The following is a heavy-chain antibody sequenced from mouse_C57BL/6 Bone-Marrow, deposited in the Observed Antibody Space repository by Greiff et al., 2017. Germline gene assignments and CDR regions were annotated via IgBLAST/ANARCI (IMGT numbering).Heavy chain of an antibody. D-gene: IGHD1-1*01. CDR1: GYSITSGYY. V-gene: IGHV3-6*01. CDR2: ISYDGSN. J-gene: IGHJ3*01. CDR3: ARDRYYGSSY. Sequence: VQLQQSGPGLVKPSQSLSLTCSVTGYSITSGYYWNWIRQFPGNKLEWMGYISYDGSNNYNPSLKNRISITRDTSKNQFFLKLNSVTTEDTATYYCARDRYYGSSYWGQGTLVTVSA.